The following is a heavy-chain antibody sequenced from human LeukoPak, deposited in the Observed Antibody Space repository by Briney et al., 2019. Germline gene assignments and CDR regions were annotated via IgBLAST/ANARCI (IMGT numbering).Heavy chain of an antibody. Sequence: SETLSLTCTVSGGSISSYYWSWIRQPAGKGLEWIGRIYTSGSTNYNPSLKSRVTISVDTSKNQFSLKLSSVTAADTAVYYCARAYDFWSGSEGGFDYWGQGTLVTVSS. CDR3: ARAYDFWSGSEGGFDY. V-gene: IGHV4-4*07. J-gene: IGHJ4*02. CDR2: IYTSGST. D-gene: IGHD3-3*01. CDR1: GGSISSYY.